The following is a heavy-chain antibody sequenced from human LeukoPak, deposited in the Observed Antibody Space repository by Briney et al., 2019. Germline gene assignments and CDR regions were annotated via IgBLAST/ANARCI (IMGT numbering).Heavy chain of an antibody. CDR3: ARGCGGGPWCYILDY. Sequence: GGSLRLSCAASGFTFSSFGMHWVRQAPGKGLEWVAIIWSDGSNEVYIESVKGRFTISRDNSKNTLYLHMNSLRGEDTAMYFCARGCGGGPWCYILDYLGQGTLGTVSS. V-gene: IGHV3-33*01. J-gene: IGHJ4*02. CDR2: IWSDGSNE. CDR1: GFTFSSFG. D-gene: IGHD2-15*01.